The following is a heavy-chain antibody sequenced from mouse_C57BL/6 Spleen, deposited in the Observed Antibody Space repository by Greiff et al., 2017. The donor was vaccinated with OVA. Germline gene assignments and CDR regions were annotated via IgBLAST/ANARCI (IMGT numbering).Heavy chain of an antibody. CDR3: ARDTRPTVPCAY. CDR2: ISAGGSYT. CDR1: GFTFSSYA. V-gene: IGHV5-4*01. Sequence: EVMLVESGGGLVKPGGSLKLSCAASGFTFSSYAMSWVRQTPEKRLEWVATISAGGSYTYYPDNVKGRFTISRDNAKNNLYLQMSHLKSEDTAMYYCARDTRPTVPCAYWGQGTLVTVSA. J-gene: IGHJ3*01. D-gene: IGHD1-1*01.